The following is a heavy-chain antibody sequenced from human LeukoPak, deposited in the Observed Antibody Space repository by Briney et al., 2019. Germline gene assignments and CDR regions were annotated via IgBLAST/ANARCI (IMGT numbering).Heavy chain of an antibody. CDR3: AAGTRYFDWLPHYYYYGMDV. Sequence: SVKVSCKASGFTFTSSAVQWVRQARGQRLEWTGWIVVGSGNTNYAQKFQERVTITRDMSTSTAYMELSSLRSEDTAVYYCAAGTRYFDWLPHYYYYGMDVWRKGTTVTVSS. CDR1: GFTFTSSA. CDR2: IVVGSGNT. J-gene: IGHJ6*04. D-gene: IGHD3-9*01. V-gene: IGHV1-58*01.